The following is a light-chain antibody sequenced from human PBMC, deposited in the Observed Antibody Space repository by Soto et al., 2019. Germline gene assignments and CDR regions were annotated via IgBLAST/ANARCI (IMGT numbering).Light chain of an antibody. Sequence: QSALTQPASVSVSPGQSITISCTGTSSDVGSYNLVSWYQQHPGKAPKLMIYEGSKRPSGVSNRFSGSKSGNTASLTISGLQAEDEADYYCCSYAGSTYVFGTGTKVTV. J-gene: IGLJ1*01. CDR2: EGS. V-gene: IGLV2-23*01. CDR3: CSYAGSTYV. CDR1: SSDVGSYNL.